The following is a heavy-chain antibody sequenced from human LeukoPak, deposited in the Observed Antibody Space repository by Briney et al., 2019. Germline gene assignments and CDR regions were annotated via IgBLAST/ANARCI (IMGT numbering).Heavy chain of an antibody. D-gene: IGHD5-12*01. CDR1: GFTVNSNY. J-gene: IGHJ4*02. CDR2: IYSGGST. V-gene: IGHV3-66*01. CDR3: AREYSGYDSVSGYFDY. Sequence: GGSLRLSCAASGFTVNSNYMSWVRQAPGKGLEWVSVIYSGGSTYYADSVKGRFTISRDNSKNTLYRQMNSLRAEDTAVYYFAREYSGYDSVSGYFDYWGQGTLVTVSS.